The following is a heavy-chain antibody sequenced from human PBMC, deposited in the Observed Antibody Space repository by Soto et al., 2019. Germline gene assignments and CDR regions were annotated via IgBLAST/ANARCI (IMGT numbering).Heavy chain of an antibody. CDR2: ISYDGSNK. J-gene: IGHJ4*02. D-gene: IGHD2-2*01. CDR1: GFAFSSYG. CDR3: AKDGPIDIVVVPAALDY. Sequence: GGSLRLSCAASGFAFSSYGMHWVRQAPGKGLEWVAVISYDGSNKYHADSVKGRFTISRDNSKNTLYLQMNSLRAEDTAVYYCAKDGPIDIVVVPAALDYWGQGTLVTAPQ. V-gene: IGHV3-30*18.